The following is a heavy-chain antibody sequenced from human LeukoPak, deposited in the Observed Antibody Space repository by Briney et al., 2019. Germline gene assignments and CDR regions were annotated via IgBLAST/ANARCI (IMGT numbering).Heavy chain of an antibody. J-gene: IGHJ2*01. CDR2: ITGSTTWT. CDR1: GFTFGNFG. D-gene: IGHD3-10*02. V-gene: IGHV3-23*01. Sequence: PRGSPRASCEASGFTFGNFGMTWVRQAPGKGLQWVSGITGSTTWTYYAASVKGRFTVSRDNSQNTLHLQMNSLRADDTAVYYCARELVSSGIGYFALWS. CDR3: ARELVSSGIGYFAL.